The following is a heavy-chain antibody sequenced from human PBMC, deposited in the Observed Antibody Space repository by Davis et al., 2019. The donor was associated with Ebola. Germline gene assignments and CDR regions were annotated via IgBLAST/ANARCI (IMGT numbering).Heavy chain of an antibody. V-gene: IGHV4-34*01. CDR1: GGSSSGYY. CDR3: ARDPRGGGYDGWGY. CDR2: IHHSGST. J-gene: IGHJ4*02. D-gene: IGHD5-12*01. Sequence: MPSETLSLTCAVYGGSSSGYYCPWIRKPPGQGLEWIGEIHHSGSTNYNPSLKSRVTISVDTSKNQFSLKLSSVTAADTAVYYCARDPRGGGYDGWGYWGQGTLVTVTS.